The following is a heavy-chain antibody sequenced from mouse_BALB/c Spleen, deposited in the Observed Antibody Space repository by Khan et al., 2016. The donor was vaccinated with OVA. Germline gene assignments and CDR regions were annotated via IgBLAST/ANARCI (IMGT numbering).Heavy chain of an antibody. J-gene: IGHJ4*01. CDR2: IWSDGRT. CDR3: ARHQFPLSMDS. Sequence: VELVESGPDLAAPSQSLSITCSVSGFSLTSFAIHWVRQPPGKGLEWLVVIWSDGRTTYNSSLKSRLSISKDNSKSQVFLKINSLQTDDTAMYYCARHQFPLSMDSWGQGTSVTVSS. CDR1: GFSLTSFA. V-gene: IGHV2-6-2*01.